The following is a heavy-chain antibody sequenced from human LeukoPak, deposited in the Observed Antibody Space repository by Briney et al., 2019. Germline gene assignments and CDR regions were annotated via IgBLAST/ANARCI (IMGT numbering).Heavy chain of an antibody. J-gene: IGHJ3*02. V-gene: IGHV3-23*01. CDR2: ILHNGDST. CDR1: GFTCSTYV. Sequence: GGSLRLSCAASGFTCSTYVMSWVRQAPGKGLEWLSLILHNGDSTYYADSVKGRFTISRDNSKNTLYLQMNSLRAEDTAVYYCARLSSFAFDIWGQGTMVTVSS. CDR3: ARLSSFAFDI. D-gene: IGHD3-16*02.